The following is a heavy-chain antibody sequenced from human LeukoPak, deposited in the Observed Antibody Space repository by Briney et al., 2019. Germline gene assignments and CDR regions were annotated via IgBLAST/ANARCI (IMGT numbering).Heavy chain of an antibody. J-gene: IGHJ6*02. CDR2: IYSGGST. CDR3: ARDSGYYGSGSYYNYYYGMDV. CDR1: GFTFSSYW. Sequence: GGSLRLSCAASGFTFSSYWMSWVRQAPGKGLEWVSVIYSGGSTYYADSVKGRFTISRDNSKNTLYLQMNSLRAEDTAVYYCARDSGYYGSGSYYNYYYGMDVWGQGTTVTVSS. V-gene: IGHV3-53*01. D-gene: IGHD3-10*01.